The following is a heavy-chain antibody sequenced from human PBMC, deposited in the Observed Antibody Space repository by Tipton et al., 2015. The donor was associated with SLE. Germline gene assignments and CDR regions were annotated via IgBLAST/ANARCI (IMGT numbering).Heavy chain of an antibody. D-gene: IGHD1-26*01. CDR3: ARSGSYSQFDY. CDR1: GGSISSSSYY. J-gene: IGHJ4*02. V-gene: IGHV4-39*07. CDR2: IYYSGST. Sequence: TLSLTCTVSGGSISSSSYYWGWIRQPPGKGLEWIGSIYYSGSTYYNPSLKSRVTISVDTSKNQFSLKLSSVTAADTAVYYCARSGSYSQFDYWGQGTLATVSS.